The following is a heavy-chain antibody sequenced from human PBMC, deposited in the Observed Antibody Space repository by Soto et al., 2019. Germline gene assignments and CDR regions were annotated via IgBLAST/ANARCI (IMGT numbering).Heavy chain of an antibody. Sequence: QVQLVESGGGVVQPGRSLRLSCAASGFTFSSYAMHWVRQAPGKGLEWVAVISYDGSNKYYADSVKGRFTISRDNSKNTLYLQRNSRRAEDTAVYYCARDGGYYDILTGYLDYWGQGTLVTVSS. CDR3: ARDGGYYDILTGYLDY. V-gene: IGHV3-30-3*01. CDR2: ISYDGSNK. D-gene: IGHD3-9*01. CDR1: GFTFSSYA. J-gene: IGHJ4*02.